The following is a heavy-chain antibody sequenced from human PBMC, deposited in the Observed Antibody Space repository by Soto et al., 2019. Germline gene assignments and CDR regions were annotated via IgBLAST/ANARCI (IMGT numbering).Heavy chain of an antibody. CDR1: GGSISSGGYS. J-gene: IGHJ4*02. CDR2: IYHSGST. V-gene: IGHV4-30-2*01. D-gene: IGHD4-17*01. Sequence: KPSETLSLTCAVSGGSISSGGYSWSWIRQPPGKGLEWIGYIYHSGSTYYNPSLKSRVTISVDRSKNQFSLKLSSVTAADTAVYYCAREGSMTTVNTGRVQRIYYFDYWGQGTLVTVSS. CDR3: AREGSMTTVNTGRVQRIYYFDY.